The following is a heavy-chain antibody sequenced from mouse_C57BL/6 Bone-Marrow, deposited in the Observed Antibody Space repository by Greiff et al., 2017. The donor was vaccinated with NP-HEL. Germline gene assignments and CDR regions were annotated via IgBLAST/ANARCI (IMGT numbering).Heavy chain of an antibody. Sequence: QVQLQQPGAELVKPGASVKLSCKASGYTFTSYWMQWVKQRPGQGLEWIGEIDPSDSYTNYNQKFKGKATLTVDTSSSTAYMQLSSLTSEDSAVYYGAREGDYSNFFDYWGQGTTLTVSS. V-gene: IGHV1-50*01. CDR2: IDPSDSYT. CDR3: AREGDYSNFFDY. J-gene: IGHJ2*01. CDR1: GYTFTSYW. D-gene: IGHD2-5*01.